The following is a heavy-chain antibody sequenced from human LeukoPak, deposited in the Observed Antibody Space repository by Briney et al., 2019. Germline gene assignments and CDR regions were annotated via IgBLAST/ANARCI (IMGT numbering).Heavy chain of an antibody. Sequence: GGSLRLSCTASGFPFVEYTIVWVRQAPGKGLEWVGFIKSKDDGGTTNYAASVKGRFSISIYDSKSIAYLQLNSLRTEDTAVYYCTLSGAGWGQGSLVTVSS. V-gene: IGHV3-49*04. D-gene: IGHD6-25*01. J-gene: IGHJ1*01. CDR1: GFPFVEYT. CDR3: TLSGAG. CDR2: IKSKDDGGTT.